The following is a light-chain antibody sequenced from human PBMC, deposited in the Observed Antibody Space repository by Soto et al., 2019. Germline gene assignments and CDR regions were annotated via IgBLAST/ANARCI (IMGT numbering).Light chain of an antibody. J-gene: IGKJ1*01. Sequence: EIVITQSPSTVSVSQEERATLSCRASQSVSSNLAWYQQKPGQAPRLLIYGASTRATGIPARFSGSGSGTEFTLTISSLQSEDFAVYYCQQYNNWPGTFGQGTKVDIK. CDR3: QQYNNWPGT. CDR2: GAS. V-gene: IGKV3-15*01. CDR1: QSVSSN.